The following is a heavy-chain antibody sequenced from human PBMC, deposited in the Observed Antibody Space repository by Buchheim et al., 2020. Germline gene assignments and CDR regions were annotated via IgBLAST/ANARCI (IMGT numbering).Heavy chain of an antibody. J-gene: IGHJ6*02. D-gene: IGHD2-15*01. V-gene: IGHV1-8*01. CDR3: ARDMGEYYCSGGSYYLHYYYGMGV. Sequence: QVQLVQSGAEVKKPGASVKVSCKASGYTFTSYDINWVRQATGQGLEWMGWMNPNSGNTGYAQKFQGRVTMTRNTSISTAYMELNSLRSEDTDVYYCARDMGEYYCSGGSYYLHYYYGMGVWGQGTT. CDR1: GYTFTSYD. CDR2: MNPNSGNT.